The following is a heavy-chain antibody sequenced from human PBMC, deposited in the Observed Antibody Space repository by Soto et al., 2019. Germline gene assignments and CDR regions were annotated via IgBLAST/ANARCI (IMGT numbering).Heavy chain of an antibody. J-gene: IGHJ4*02. CDR2: MSAYYGST. D-gene: IGHD3-16*02. V-gene: IGHV1-18*04. CDR1: GYSFTAFH. CDR3: TREVELQRVIANGY. Sequence: GASVKVSCKASGYSFTAFHMHWVRQAPGQGLEWMGWMSAYYGSTDYAQRFQGRLTLTRDTSTSTAYMELRSLRPDDTAVYYCTREVELQRVIANGYWGQGTLVTVSS.